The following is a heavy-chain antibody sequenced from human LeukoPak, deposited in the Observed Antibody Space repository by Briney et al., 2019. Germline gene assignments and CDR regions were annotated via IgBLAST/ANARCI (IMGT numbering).Heavy chain of an antibody. D-gene: IGHD1-26*01. Sequence: SQTLSLTCTVSGRPISSGSYYWSWIRQPAGKGLEWIGRIYTSGSTNYNPSLKSRVTISVDTSKNQFSLKLSSVTAADTAVYYWARVRSGTYSDQYYFDFWGQGTLVTVSS. CDR2: IYTSGST. J-gene: IGHJ4*02. CDR1: GRPISSGSYY. CDR3: ARVRSGTYSDQYYFDF. V-gene: IGHV4-61*02.